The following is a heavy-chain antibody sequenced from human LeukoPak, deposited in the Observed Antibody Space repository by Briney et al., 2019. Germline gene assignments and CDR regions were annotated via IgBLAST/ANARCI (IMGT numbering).Heavy chain of an antibody. D-gene: IGHD3-9*01. CDR1: GDSISSGAYS. V-gene: IGHV4-30-2*01. J-gene: IGHJ5*02. CDR2: IYHGGST. CDR3: ARAGRDILLENWFDP. Sequence: PSETLSLTCAVSGDSISSGAYSWSWIRQPPGKGLEWIGYIYHGGSTSYNPSLKSRVTISVDRSKNQFSLRLSSVTAADTAVYYCARAGRDILLENWFDPWGQGTLVTVSS.